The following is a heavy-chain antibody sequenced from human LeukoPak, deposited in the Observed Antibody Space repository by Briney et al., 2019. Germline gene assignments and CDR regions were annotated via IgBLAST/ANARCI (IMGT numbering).Heavy chain of an antibody. V-gene: IGHV4-39*07. CDR3: ARKREGPATGIDY. CDR2: IYSSGRT. D-gene: IGHD2-15*01. J-gene: IGHJ4*02. Sequence: SETLSLTCTVSGVSIISTNSYWGWIRQSPLTGLEWIGNIYSSGRTYYNPSLKSRVTISIDMSENQFSLKLTSVTAADTAVYYCARKREGPATGIDYWGQGTLVTVSS. CDR1: GVSIISTNSY.